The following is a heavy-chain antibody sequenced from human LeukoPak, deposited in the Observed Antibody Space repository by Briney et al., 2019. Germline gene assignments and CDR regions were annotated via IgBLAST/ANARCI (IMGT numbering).Heavy chain of an antibody. CDR1: GFTFGSYG. CDR3: AKDVADYYFDY. V-gene: IGHV3-30*18. Sequence: PGGSLRLSCAASGFTFGSYGMHWVRQAPGKGLEWVAVISYDGSNKYYADSVKGRFTISRDNSKNTLYLQMNSLRAEDTAVYYCAKDVADYYFDYWGQGTLVTVSS. J-gene: IGHJ4*02. D-gene: IGHD2-21*01. CDR2: ISYDGSNK.